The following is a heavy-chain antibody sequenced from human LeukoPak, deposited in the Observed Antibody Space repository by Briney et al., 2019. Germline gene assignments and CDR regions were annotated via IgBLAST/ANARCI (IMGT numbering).Heavy chain of an antibody. V-gene: IGHV4-59*08. D-gene: IGHD2-21*02. Sequence: SETLSLTCTVSGGSISGSYWSWIRQPPGKGLEWIGYIHYSGRTDYEPPLKSRVTISVDTSKNQFPLRLSSVTAADTAMYYCARLVVTGALNWFDPWGQGTLVTVSS. CDR1: GGSISGSY. CDR3: ARLVVTGALNWFDP. J-gene: IGHJ5*02. CDR2: IHYSGRT.